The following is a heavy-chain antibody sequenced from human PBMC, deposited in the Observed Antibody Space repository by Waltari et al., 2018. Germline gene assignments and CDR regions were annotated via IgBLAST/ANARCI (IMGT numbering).Heavy chain of an antibody. CDR1: GFTVSYYA. Sequence: QVQLVESGGGAVQPGRSLRLSCSATGFTVSYYAMHWVRQAPGKGLEWVAVISYNGNDKYYTDSVKGRFTISRDNSKNTLYLQMNSLRPEDTAVYYCAKVPGTSQLYYLDNWGQGTLVTVSS. D-gene: IGHD1-1*01. CDR3: AKVPGTSQLYYLDN. J-gene: IGHJ4*02. CDR2: ISYNGNDK. V-gene: IGHV3-30*18.